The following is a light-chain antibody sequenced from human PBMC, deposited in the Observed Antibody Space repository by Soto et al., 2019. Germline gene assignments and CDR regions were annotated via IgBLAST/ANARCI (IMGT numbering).Light chain of an antibody. CDR2: GGS. CDR1: QGVSTW. V-gene: IGKV1-12*01. Sequence: DIQMTQSPSAVSASVGDRVTITCRASQGVSTWLAWYQRKPGKAPKLLIYGGSILQSGVPSRFSGSGSGTDFRLTISGLQPEDSATYYCQQASSFPLTFGGGTKVEIQ. CDR3: QQASSFPLT. J-gene: IGKJ4*01.